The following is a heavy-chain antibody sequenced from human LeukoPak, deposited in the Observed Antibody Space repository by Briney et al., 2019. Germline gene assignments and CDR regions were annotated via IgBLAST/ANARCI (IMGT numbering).Heavy chain of an antibody. CDR2: ISGSGGST. D-gene: IGHD5-12*01. J-gene: IGHJ4*02. CDR3: AKDVGKYRGSPLVYYFDY. CDR1: GFTFSSYA. V-gene: IGHV3-23*01. Sequence: GGSLRLSCAASGFTFSSYAVSWVRQAPGKGLEWVSAISGSGGSTYYADSVKGRFTISRDNSKNTLYLQMNSLRAEDTAVYYCAKDVGKYRGSPLVYYFDYWGQGTLVTVSS.